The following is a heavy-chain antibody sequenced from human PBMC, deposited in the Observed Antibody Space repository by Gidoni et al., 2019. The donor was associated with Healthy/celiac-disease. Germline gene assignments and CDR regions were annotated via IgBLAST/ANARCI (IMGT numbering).Heavy chain of an antibody. CDR1: GFTFSNYA. J-gene: IGHJ4*02. CDR3: ARDRGGAVAGNFDY. Sequence: QVQLVESGGGVVQPGKSLRLSCAASGFTFSNYAMPWVRQAPGKGLEWVAVISYDGSTKYYADSVKGRFTISRDNSKNTLYLQMNSLRAEDTAVYYCARDRGGAVAGNFDYWGQGTLVTVSS. D-gene: IGHD6-13*01. CDR2: ISYDGSTK. V-gene: IGHV3-30-3*01.